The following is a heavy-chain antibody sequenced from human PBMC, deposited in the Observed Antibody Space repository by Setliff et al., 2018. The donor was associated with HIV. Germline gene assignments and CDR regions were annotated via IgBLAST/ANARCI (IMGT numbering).Heavy chain of an antibody. V-gene: IGHV4-39*07. D-gene: IGHD2-21*02. CDR1: GGSISSSSYY. J-gene: IGHJ4*02. Sequence: SETLSLTCTVSGGSISSSSYYWGWIRQAPGKGLEWIANVYYSGTTYYNPSLKSRVTISVDTSKNQFSLKLSSVTAADTAVYYCATFPTTVTALGSNYWGQGTLVTVSS. CDR3: ATFPTTVTALGSNY. CDR2: VYYSGTT.